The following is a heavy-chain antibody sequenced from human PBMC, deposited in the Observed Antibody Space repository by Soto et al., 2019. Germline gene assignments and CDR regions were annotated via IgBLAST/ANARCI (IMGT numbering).Heavy chain of an antibody. CDR2: IYSGGST. J-gene: IGHJ6*02. CDR3: ARGYPTGGNGLDV. CDR1: GFPVSDNY. Sequence: PGVSLRLSCSASGFPVSDNYMNWVRPAPGKGLEWVSVIYSGGSTYYTDSVKGRFTISRDNSKNTLYLQMNSLRAEDTAVYYCARGYPTGGNGLDVWGQGTTVNVSS. V-gene: IGHV3-53*01. D-gene: IGHD2-15*01.